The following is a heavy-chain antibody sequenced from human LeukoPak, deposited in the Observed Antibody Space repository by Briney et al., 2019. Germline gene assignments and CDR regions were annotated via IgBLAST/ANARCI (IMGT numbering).Heavy chain of an antibody. Sequence: SETLSLTCAVSGGSISSGGYSWSWIRQPPGKGLEWIGYIYHSGSTYYNPSLKSRVTISVDRSKNQFSLKLSSVTAADTAVYYCARGPYCSSTSCYFHDLLNWFDPWGQGTLVTVSS. J-gene: IGHJ5*02. V-gene: IGHV4-30-2*01. D-gene: IGHD2-2*01. CDR2: IYHSGST. CDR1: GGSISSGGYS. CDR3: ARGPYCSSTSCYFHDLLNWFDP.